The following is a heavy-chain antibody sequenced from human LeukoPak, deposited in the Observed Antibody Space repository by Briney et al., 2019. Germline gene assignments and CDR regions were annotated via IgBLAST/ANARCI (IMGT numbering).Heavy chain of an antibody. Sequence: PSETLSLTCAVYGGSFSGYYWSWIRQPPGKGLEWIGEINHSGSTNYDPSLKSRVTISVDTSKNQFSLKLSSVTAADTAVYYCASLYYDILTGFPEDPWGQGTLVTVSS. J-gene: IGHJ5*02. CDR1: GGSFSGYY. CDR2: INHSGST. V-gene: IGHV4-34*01. CDR3: ASLYYDILTGFPEDP. D-gene: IGHD3-9*01.